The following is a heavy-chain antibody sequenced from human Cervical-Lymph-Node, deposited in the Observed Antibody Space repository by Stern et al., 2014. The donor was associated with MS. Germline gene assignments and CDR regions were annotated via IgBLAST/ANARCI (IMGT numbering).Heavy chain of an antibody. CDR1: GGTFSDYA. D-gene: IGHD2-21*02. V-gene: IGHV1-69*01. Sequence: VQLVESGAEVTKPGSSVKVSCKASGGTFSDYAISWVRQAPGQGLEWVGGIIPIFGSTDYAQNFQGRVTIPADESTTTAYMELSSLRSVDTAVYYCARGAYCGGDCYWGWFDSWGQGTLVTVSS. CDR2: IIPIFGST. CDR3: ARGAYCGGDCYWGWFDS. J-gene: IGHJ5*01.